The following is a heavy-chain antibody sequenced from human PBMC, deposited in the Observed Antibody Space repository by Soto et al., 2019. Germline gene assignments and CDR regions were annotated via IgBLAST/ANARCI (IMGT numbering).Heavy chain of an antibody. CDR1: GGSFSGYY. J-gene: IGHJ4*02. D-gene: IGHD3-9*01. CDR3: ARSTYDILTGYYERLDY. CDR2: INHSGST. V-gene: IGHV4-34*01. Sequence: SETLSLTCAVYGGSFSGYYWSWIRQPPGKGLEWIGEINHSGSTNYNPSLKSRVTISVDTSKNQFSLKLSSVTAADTAVYYCARSTYDILTGYYERLDYWGQGTLVTVSS.